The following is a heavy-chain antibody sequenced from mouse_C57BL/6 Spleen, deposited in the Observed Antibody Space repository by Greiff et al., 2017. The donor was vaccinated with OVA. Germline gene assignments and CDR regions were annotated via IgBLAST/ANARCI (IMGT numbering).Heavy chain of an antibody. CDR3: ARSYYGSDYYAMDD. D-gene: IGHD1-1*01. CDR2: IYPGDGDT. J-gene: IGHJ4*01. Sequence: QVQLKQSGAELVKPGASVKLSCKASGYAFSSYWMNWVKQRPGKGLEWIGQIYPGDGDTNYNGKFKGKATLTADKSSSTAYMQLSSLTSEDSAVYFCARSYYGSDYYAMDDWGQGTSVTVSS. V-gene: IGHV1-80*01. CDR1: GYAFSSYW.